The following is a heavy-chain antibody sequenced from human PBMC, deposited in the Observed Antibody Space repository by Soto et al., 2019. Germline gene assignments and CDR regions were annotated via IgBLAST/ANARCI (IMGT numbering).Heavy chain of an antibody. CDR3: ARGGKFHNEDLWEASCSHGLDV. CDR2: TIPFLGSS. Sequence: QVQLVQSGPEVKKPGSSVKVSCEASGGTFKKFAISWVRQAPGQGLEWMGGTIPFLGSSKYAQKFQGRVTIAADESATTAYMELTGLRSEDTAVYYCARGGKFHNEDLWEASCSHGLDVWGQGTTVTVSS. V-gene: IGHV1-69*01. D-gene: IGHD1-26*01. CDR1: GGTFKKFA. J-gene: IGHJ6*02.